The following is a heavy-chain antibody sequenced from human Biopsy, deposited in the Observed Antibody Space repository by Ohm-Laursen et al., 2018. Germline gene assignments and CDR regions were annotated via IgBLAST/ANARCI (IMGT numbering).Heavy chain of an antibody. CDR3: ARLPHGDLRYNFDY. CDR1: GGSISNYY. V-gene: IGHV4-59*08. CDR2: ISYSGST. Sequence: SDTLSLTCTVSGGSISNYYWSWVRQPPGKGLEWIGYISYSGSTNYNPSLRSRVTISIDTSKNQFSQKLSSVTAADTAVYYCARLPHGDLRYNFDYWGQGTLVTVSS. J-gene: IGHJ4*02. D-gene: IGHD2-21*02.